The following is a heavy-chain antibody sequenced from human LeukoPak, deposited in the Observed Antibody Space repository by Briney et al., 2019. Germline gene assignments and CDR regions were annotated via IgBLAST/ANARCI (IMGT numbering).Heavy chain of an antibody. D-gene: IGHD3-10*01. V-gene: IGHV1-18*01. CDR1: GYTFTSYG. Sequence: ASVKVSCTASGYTFTSYGISWVRQAPGQGLEWMGWISAYNGNTNYAQKLQGRVTMTTDTSTSTAYMELRSLRSDDTAVYYCARAPPRTYYYGSGSYYYYYYMDVWGKGTTVTVSS. CDR2: ISAYNGNT. CDR3: ARAPPRTYYYGSGSYYYYYYMDV. J-gene: IGHJ6*03.